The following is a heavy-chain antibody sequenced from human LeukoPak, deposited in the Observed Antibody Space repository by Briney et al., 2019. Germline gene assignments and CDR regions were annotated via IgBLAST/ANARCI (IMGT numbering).Heavy chain of an antibody. V-gene: IGHV1-46*01. Sequence: GASVTVSFKASGYTFTSYYMHWVRQAPGQGLEWMERIYPSGVRTSYGQKFQGRVTRTRDTSTRTVYMELSSLRSEDTAVYYCASSTGGSYFLESWGQGTLVTVSS. CDR1: GYTFTSYY. J-gene: IGHJ4*02. CDR3: ASSTGGSYFLES. D-gene: IGHD1-26*01. CDR2: IYPSGVRT.